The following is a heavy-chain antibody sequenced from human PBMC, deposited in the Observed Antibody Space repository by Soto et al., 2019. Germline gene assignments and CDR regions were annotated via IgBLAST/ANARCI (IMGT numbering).Heavy chain of an antibody. CDR1: GFTFSNYD. Sequence: EVQLVESGGGLVQPGGSLRLSCAASGFTFSNYDIYWVRQVTGKGLEWVSTIASYGGTYYSDSVKGRFTISREIAKDSSYLPMNSLKVGDTAVYYCTRNGGGLDYWGQGALVTVSS. CDR3: TRNGGGLDY. CDR2: IASYGGT. V-gene: IGHV3-13*01. J-gene: IGHJ4*02. D-gene: IGHD2-15*01.